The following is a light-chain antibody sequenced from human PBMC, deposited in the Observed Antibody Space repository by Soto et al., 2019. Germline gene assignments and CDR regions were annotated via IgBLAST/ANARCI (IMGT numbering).Light chain of an antibody. Sequence: QLTQSPSSLSASVGDRVTITCRASQAISSSLGWYQQKPGKAPKLLIYAASILQTAVPSRFSGSGSGTDFTLTISSLQPEDFATYYCQQLNAFPPTFGPGTKVDIK. J-gene: IGKJ3*01. CDR1: QAISSS. CDR2: AAS. CDR3: QQLNAFPPT. V-gene: IGKV1-9*01.